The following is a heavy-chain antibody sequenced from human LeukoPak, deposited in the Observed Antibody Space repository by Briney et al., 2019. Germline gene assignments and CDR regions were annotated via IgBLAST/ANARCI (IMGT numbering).Heavy chain of an antibody. CDR1: GFTFSDYY. J-gene: IGHJ4*02. V-gene: IGHV3-11*01. Sequence: GGSLRLSCAASGFTFSDYYMSWIRQVPGKGLEWVSYISGSGTTIYSADSLKGRFTISWDNAKNSLYLQMNSLRVEDTAVYYCARRTGHSYFDYWGQGTLVTVSS. CDR3: ARRTGHSYFDY. CDR2: ISGSGTTI. D-gene: IGHD1-14*01.